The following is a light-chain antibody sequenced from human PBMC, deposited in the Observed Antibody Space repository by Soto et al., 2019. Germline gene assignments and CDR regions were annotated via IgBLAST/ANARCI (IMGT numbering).Light chain of an antibody. CDR1: QTVSKF. J-gene: IGKJ1*01. CDR2: SAA. Sequence: DVQMTQSPSSLSASVGDSVTITCRASQTVSKFVNWYQQKPGKVPDLLIYSAATLYSGVPSRFSGRGSGTEFAPTISNLQPEDFATYYCQQTYSLSRTFAQGTKVE. CDR3: QQTYSLSRT. V-gene: IGKV1-39*01.